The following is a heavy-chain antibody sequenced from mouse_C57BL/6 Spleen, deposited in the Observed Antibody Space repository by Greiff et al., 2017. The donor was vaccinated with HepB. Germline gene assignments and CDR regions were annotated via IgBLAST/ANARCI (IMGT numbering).Heavy chain of an antibody. J-gene: IGHJ3*01. CDR3: ARGYYYGSSYPSWFAY. D-gene: IGHD1-1*01. CDR2: IDPSDSYT. CDR1: GYTFTSYW. V-gene: IGHV1-69*01. Sequence: VQLQQPGAELVMPGASVKLSCKASGYTFTSYWMHWVKQRTGQGLEWIGEIDPSDSYTNYNQKFKGKSTLTVDKSYSKAYMQLSSLTSEDSAVYYCARGYYYGSSYPSWFAYWGQGTLVTVSA.